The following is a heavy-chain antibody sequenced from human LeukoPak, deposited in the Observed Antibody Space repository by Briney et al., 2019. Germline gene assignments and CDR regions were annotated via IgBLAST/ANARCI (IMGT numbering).Heavy chain of an antibody. J-gene: IGHJ3*01. Sequence: SSQTLSLTCTVSGGSISNLDYYGTWIRQPAGKRLEWIGRIYTSGGTNYNPSLKSRVTMSVDKSKNQISLNLASLTAADTALYYCAGRGSSSGTFDVWGPGTFVTVSS. CDR2: IYTSGGT. D-gene: IGHD2-2*01. CDR1: GGSISNLDYY. CDR3: AGRGSSSGTFDV. V-gene: IGHV4-61*02.